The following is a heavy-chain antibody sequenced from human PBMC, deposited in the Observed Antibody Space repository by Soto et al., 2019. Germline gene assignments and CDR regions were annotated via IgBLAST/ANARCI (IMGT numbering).Heavy chain of an antibody. CDR2: IYISENT. D-gene: IGHD6-13*01. Sequence: QVQLQESGPGLVKPSETLSLTCTVSGGSISSDYWSWIRQPAGKGLEWIGRIYISENTHYTPSLRSRVSMSLDTSKNQLSLNLSSVTAADTAVYYCARGVGRSSWTSFDSWGQGTLVTVSA. CDR3: ARGVGRSSWTSFDS. V-gene: IGHV4-4*07. J-gene: IGHJ4*02. CDR1: GGSISSDY.